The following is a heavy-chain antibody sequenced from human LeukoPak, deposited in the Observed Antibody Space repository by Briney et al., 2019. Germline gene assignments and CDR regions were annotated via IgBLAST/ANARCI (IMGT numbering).Heavy chain of an antibody. J-gene: IGHJ4*02. Sequence: TLSLTCTVSGASISSYYWSWIRQPPGKALEWLALIYWNDDKRYSPSLQSRLTITKDTSKDQVVLTMTNMDPVDTGTYYCARGPGSARSSLFDFWGQGTLVTVSS. CDR3: ARGPGSARSSLFDF. V-gene: IGHV2-5*04. D-gene: IGHD3-3*01. CDR2: IYWNDDK. CDR1: GASISSYYW.